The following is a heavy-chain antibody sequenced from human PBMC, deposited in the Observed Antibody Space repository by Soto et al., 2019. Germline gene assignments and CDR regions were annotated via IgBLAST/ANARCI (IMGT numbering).Heavy chain of an antibody. CDR3: AREXGYCSGGSCYYYYGMDV. CDR2: IDPSDSYT. J-gene: IGHJ6*02. Sequence: GESLKISCKGSGYSFTIYWISWVRQMPGKGLEWMGRIDPSDSYTNYSPSFQGHVTISADKSISTAYLQWSSLKASDTAMYYCAREXGYCSGGSCYYYYGMDVWGQGTTVTVSS. V-gene: IGHV5-10-1*01. D-gene: IGHD2-15*01. CDR1: GYSFTIYW.